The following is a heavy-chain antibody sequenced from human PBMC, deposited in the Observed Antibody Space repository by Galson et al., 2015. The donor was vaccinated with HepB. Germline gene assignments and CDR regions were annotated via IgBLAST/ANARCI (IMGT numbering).Heavy chain of an antibody. CDR3: ARSPKLLSIYYYGMDV. CDR1: GFTVSSNY. CDR2: IYSGGST. D-gene: IGHD2-2*01. Sequence: SLRLSCAASGFTVSSNYMSWVRQAPGKGLEWVSVIYSGGSTYYADSVKGRFTTSRDNSKNTLYLQMNSLRAEDTAVYYCARSPKLLSIYYYGMDVWGQGTTVTVSS. V-gene: IGHV3-66*01. J-gene: IGHJ6*02.